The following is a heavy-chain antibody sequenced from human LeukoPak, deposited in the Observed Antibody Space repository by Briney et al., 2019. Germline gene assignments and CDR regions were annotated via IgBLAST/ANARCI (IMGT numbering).Heavy chain of an antibody. Sequence: PSETLSLTCAVYGGSFSGYYWSWIRQPPGKGLEWIGEINHSGSTNYNPSLKSRVTISVDTSKNQFSLKLSSVTAADTAVYYCARGPYYYGSGSYYIYYYYYTDVWGKGTTVTVSS. CDR3: ARGPYYYGSGSYYIYYYYYTDV. D-gene: IGHD3-10*01. CDR1: GGSFSGYY. CDR2: INHSGST. J-gene: IGHJ6*03. V-gene: IGHV4-34*01.